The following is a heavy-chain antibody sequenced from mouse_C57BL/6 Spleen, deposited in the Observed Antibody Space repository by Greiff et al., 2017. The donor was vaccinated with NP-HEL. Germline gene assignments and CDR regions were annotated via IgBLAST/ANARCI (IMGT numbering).Heavy chain of an antibody. J-gene: IGHJ4*01. Sequence: EVQLQQSGPELVKPGASVKISCKASGYTFTDYYMNWVKQSHGKSLEWIGDINPNNGGSSYNQKFKGKATLTVDKSSSTAYMELRSLTSEDSAVYYCARMGDWDDAMDYWGQGTSVTVSS. CDR2: INPNNGGS. CDR1: GYTFTDYY. D-gene: IGHD4-1*01. V-gene: IGHV1-26*01. CDR3: ARMGDWDDAMDY.